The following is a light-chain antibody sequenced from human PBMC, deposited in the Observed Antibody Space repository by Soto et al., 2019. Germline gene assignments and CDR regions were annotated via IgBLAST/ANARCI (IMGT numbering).Light chain of an antibody. CDR1: QSVGSSY. V-gene: IGKV3-20*01. CDR2: GAS. J-gene: IGKJ2*01. CDR3: QQYGTSLIYT. Sequence: EIVLTQSPGTLSLSPGERATLSCRPSQSVGSSYIAWYQQKPGQAARLLIYGASNRAPGIPDRFSGIESGTDFSLTISRLEPEDFAVYYCQQYGTSLIYTFGQGTKLEIK.